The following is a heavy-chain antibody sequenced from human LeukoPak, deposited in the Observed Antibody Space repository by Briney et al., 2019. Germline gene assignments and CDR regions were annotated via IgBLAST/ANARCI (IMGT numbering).Heavy chain of an antibody. CDR2: IHDSGTT. CDR1: VDSITRSHG. D-gene: IGHD4-17*01. Sequence: SETLSLTCAVSVDSITRSHGWSWARPPPGKGLDWIGEIHDSGTTNYKQSLKSRVTMSLDNSHNNISLKLTSVTAADTAVYYWATYVYGDYAAHSFDFWGQGTLVTVSS. V-gene: IGHV4-4*02. J-gene: IGHJ4*02. CDR3: ATYVYGDYAAHSFDF.